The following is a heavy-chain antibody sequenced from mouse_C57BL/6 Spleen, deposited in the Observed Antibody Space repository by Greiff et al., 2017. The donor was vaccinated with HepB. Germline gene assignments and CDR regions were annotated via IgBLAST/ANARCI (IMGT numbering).Heavy chain of an antibody. CDR1: GFTFSSYA. Sequence: DVHLVESGEGLVKPGGSLKLSCAASGFTFSSYAMSWVRQTPEKRLEWVAYISSGGDYIYYADTVKGRFTISRDNARNTLYLQMSSLKSEDTAMYYCTRAPYGSSRYFDVWGTGTTVTVSS. CDR3: TRAPYGSSRYFDV. D-gene: IGHD1-1*01. J-gene: IGHJ1*03. CDR2: ISSGGDYI. V-gene: IGHV5-9-1*02.